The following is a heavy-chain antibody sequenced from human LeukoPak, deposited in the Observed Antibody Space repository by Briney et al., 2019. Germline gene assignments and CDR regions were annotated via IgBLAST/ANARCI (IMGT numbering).Heavy chain of an antibody. CDR2: ISAYNGNT. J-gene: IGHJ4*02. Sequence: ASVKVSCTASGYTFTSYGISWVRQAPGQGLEWMGWISAYNGNTNYAQELQGRFTMTTDTSTSTAYMELRSLRSDDTAVYYCARDWIWFGELSWDYGGRGPLVTVSS. D-gene: IGHD3-10*01. CDR1: GYTFTSYG. V-gene: IGHV1-18*04. CDR3: ARDWIWFGELSWDY.